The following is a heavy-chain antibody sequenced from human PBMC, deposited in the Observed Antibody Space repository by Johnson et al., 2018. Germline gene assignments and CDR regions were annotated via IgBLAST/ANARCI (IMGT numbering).Heavy chain of an antibody. Sequence: VQLQESGGGSVQPGGSLRLSCVASGFTFSRYWMHWVRQAPGKGLVWVSRMSSDGRTIHYADSVKGRLTIPRDNAKNTLYLQMNSLRADDTAVDYCARERGGSVSYGDAFDIWGQGTMVTVSS. CDR2: MSSDGRTI. J-gene: IGHJ3*02. CDR3: ARERGGSVSYGDAFDI. D-gene: IGHD5-18*01. V-gene: IGHV3-74*01. CDR1: GFTFSRYW.